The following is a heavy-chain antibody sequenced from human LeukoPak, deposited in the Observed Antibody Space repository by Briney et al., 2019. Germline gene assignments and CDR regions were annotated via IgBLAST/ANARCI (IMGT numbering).Heavy chain of an antibody. J-gene: IGHJ4*02. CDR2: TSSDGTVK. CDR3: ARDPVPAAARHFDY. V-gene: IGHV3-30-3*01. D-gene: IGHD2-2*01. Sequence: GGSLRLSCAASGFTFSTYAMHWVRQAPGKGLEWVAVTSSDGTVKYYPDSVKGRFTISRDNSKNTLYLQVNSLRSEDTGVYYCARDPVPAAARHFDYWGQGTLVTVSS. CDR1: GFTFSTYA.